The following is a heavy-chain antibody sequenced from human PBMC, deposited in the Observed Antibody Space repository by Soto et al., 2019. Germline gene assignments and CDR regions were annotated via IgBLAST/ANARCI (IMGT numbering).Heavy chain of an antibody. CDR1: GYTFTGYD. J-gene: IGHJ4*02. V-gene: IGHV1-8*01. CDR2: MNPNSGNT. Sequence: QVQLVQSGAEVKKPGASVKVSCKASGYTFTGYDVNWVRQATGQGLEWMGWMNPNSGNTGYAQKFQGGVTMTRNTSISTAYMELSSLRSEDTAVYYCARARGTVTTSDYWGQRTLVTVSS. D-gene: IGHD4-17*01. CDR3: ARARGTVTTSDY.